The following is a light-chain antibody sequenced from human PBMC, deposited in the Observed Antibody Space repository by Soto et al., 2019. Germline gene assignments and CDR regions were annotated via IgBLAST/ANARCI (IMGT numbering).Light chain of an antibody. J-gene: IGLJ1*01. CDR1: SSDVGGYNY. CDR3: SSYAGSSNA. CDR2: EVN. V-gene: IGLV2-8*01. Sequence: QSVLTQPPSASGSPGQSVAISCTGTSSDVGGYNYVSWYLQHPGKAPKLMIYEVNKRPSGVPDRFYGSKSGNTASLTVSGLQAEDEADYYCSSYAGSSNAFGTGTKVTVL.